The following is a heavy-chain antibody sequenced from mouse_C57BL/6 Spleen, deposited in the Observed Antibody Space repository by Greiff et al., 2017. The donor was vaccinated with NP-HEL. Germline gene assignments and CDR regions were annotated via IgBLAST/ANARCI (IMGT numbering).Heavy chain of an antibody. D-gene: IGHD1-1*01. V-gene: IGHV1-81*01. CDR3: ARTPITTVVSYFDY. CDR1: GYTFTSYG. CDR2: IYPRSGNT. Sequence: QVQLKQSGAELARPGASVKLSCKASGYTFTSYGISWVKQRTGQGLEWIGEIYPRSGNTYYNEKFKGKATLTADKSSSTAYMELRSLTSEDSAVYFCARTPITTVVSYFDYWGQGTTLTVSS. J-gene: IGHJ2*01.